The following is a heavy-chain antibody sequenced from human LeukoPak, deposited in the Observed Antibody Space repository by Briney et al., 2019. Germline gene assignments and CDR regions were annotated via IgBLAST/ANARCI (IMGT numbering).Heavy chain of an antibody. D-gene: IGHD3-9*01. Sequence: SETLSLTCRVSGYSISRGYFWGWLRQPPAKGLEWIGSMSFSGNTHYSPSLKSRVTVSVDTSNNQFSLRLSSVTAADTAVYYCATIPSQTGFYLDYYFDNWGQGTLVTVSS. V-gene: IGHV4-38-2*01. J-gene: IGHJ4*02. CDR2: MSFSGNT. CDR1: GYSISRGYF. CDR3: ATIPSQTGFYLDYYFDN.